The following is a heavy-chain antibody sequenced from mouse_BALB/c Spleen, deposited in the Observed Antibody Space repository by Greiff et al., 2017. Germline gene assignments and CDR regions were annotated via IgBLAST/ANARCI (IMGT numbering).Heavy chain of an antibody. CDR1: GFSLTSYG. J-gene: IGHJ4*01. D-gene: IGHD2-14*01. CDR3: ARDRFKNYYAMDY. CDR2: IWAGGST. V-gene: IGHV2-9*02. Sequence: VKLVESGPGLVAPSQSLSITCTVSGFSLTSYGVHWVRQPPGKGLEWLGVIWAGGSTNYNSALMSRLSISKDNSKSQVFLKMNSLQTDDTAMYYCARDRFKNYYAMDYWGQGTSVTVSS.